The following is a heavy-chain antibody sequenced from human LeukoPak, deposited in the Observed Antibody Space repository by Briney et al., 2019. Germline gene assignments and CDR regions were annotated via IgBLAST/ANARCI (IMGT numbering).Heavy chain of an antibody. D-gene: IGHD4-17*01. V-gene: IGHV3-66*01. J-gene: IGHJ4*02. CDR1: GFIVSGHY. Sequence: GGSLRLSCAASGFIVSGHYMSWVRQAPGKGREWVSVIYRGGTTDYADSVKGRFSISRDTSKNTLNLQMNNLRHEDTAIYYCARDRPYGDFDGFDSWGQGTIVTVSS. CDR2: IYRGGTT. CDR3: ARDRPYGDFDGFDS.